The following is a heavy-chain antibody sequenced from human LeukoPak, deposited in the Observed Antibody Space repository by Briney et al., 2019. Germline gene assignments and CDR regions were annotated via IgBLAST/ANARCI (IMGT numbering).Heavy chain of an antibody. Sequence: PGGSLRLSCAASGFTFSGSAMHWVREASGKGLEWGGRIRSKANSYATAYAASVKGRFTISRDDSKNTAYLQMNSLKTEDTAVYYCAREFRDAFDIWGQGTMVTVSS. D-gene: IGHD3-10*01. CDR2: IRSKANSYAT. V-gene: IGHV3-73*01. CDR3: AREFRDAFDI. CDR1: GFTFSGSA. J-gene: IGHJ3*02.